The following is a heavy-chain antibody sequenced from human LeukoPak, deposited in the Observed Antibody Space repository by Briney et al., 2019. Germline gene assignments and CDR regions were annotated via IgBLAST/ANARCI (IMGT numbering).Heavy chain of an antibody. Sequence: RAGGSLRLSCAASGFTFSSYWMSWVRQAPGKGLEWVAAIWYDGSNKFYANSVKGRFTISRDNSKNTLYLQMNILRAEDTAVYFCARIAVADEYYYYTMDVWGQGTPVTVS. CDR2: IWYDGSNK. D-gene: IGHD6-19*01. CDR1: GFTFSSYW. V-gene: IGHV3-33*08. J-gene: IGHJ6*02. CDR3: ARIAVADEYYYYTMDV.